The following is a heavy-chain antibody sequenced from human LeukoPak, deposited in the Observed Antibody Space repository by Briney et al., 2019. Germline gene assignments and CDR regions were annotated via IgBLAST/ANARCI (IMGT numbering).Heavy chain of an antibody. CDR1: GFTFDDYA. D-gene: IGHD3-10*01. V-gene: IGHV3-30*02. J-gene: IGHJ6*03. Sequence: GGSLRLSCAASGFTFDDYAMNWVRQAPGKGLEWVAFIRYDGSNKYYADSVKGRFTISRDTSKNTLYLQMNSLRAEDTAVYYCAKRGSYYYYMDVWGKGTTVTVSS. CDR2: IRYDGSNK. CDR3: AKRGSYYYYMDV.